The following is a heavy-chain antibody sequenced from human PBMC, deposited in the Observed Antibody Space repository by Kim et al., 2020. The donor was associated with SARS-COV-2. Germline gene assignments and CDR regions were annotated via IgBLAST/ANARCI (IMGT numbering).Heavy chain of an antibody. D-gene: IGHD2-15*01. V-gene: IGHV3-74*01. CDR3: ARDGGSWPYYYYYYGMDV. Sequence: GGSLRLSCAASGFTFSSYWMHWVRQAPGKGLVWVSRINSDGSSTSYADSVKGRFTISRDNAKNTLYLQMNSLRAEDTAVYYCARDGGSWPYYYYYYGMDVWGQGTTVTVSS. J-gene: IGHJ6*02. CDR1: GFTFSSYW. CDR2: INSDGSST.